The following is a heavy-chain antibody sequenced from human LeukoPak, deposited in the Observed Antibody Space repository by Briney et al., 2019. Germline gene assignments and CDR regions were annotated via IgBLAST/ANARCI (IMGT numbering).Heavy chain of an antibody. D-gene: IGHD3-10*01. CDR3: ARRDYYGSGSSGYYGMDV. J-gene: IGHJ6*02. V-gene: IGHV4-34*12. CDR1: GGSLSSYY. CDR2: IIHSGST. Sequence: SETLSLTCAVYGGSLSSYYWSWIRQPPGKGLEWIGEIIHSGSTNYNPSLKSRVTISVDTSKNHSSLKLSSVTAADTAVYYCARRDYYGSGSSGYYGMDVWGQGTTVTVSS.